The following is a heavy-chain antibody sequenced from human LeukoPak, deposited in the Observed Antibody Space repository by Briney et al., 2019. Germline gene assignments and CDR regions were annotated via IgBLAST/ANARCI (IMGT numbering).Heavy chain of an antibody. CDR3: AKERRDIVLMVYALGAFDI. D-gene: IGHD2-8*01. CDR2: ISGSGGST. J-gene: IGHJ3*02. V-gene: IGHV3-23*01. CDR1: GFTFGSYA. Sequence: GGSLRLSCAASGFTFGSYAMSWVRQAPGKGLEWVSAISGSGGSTYYADSVKGRFTISRDNSKNTLYLQMNSLRAEDTAVYYCAKERRDIVLMVYALGAFDIWGQGTMVTVSS.